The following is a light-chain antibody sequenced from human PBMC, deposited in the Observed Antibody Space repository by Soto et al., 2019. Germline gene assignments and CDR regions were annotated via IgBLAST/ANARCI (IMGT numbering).Light chain of an antibody. V-gene: IGLV2-8*01. CDR2: EVN. CDR3: ISYAGTNNLGV. CDR1: SSDIGGYNF. J-gene: IGLJ3*02. Sequence: QSVLTQPPSASGSPGPSVTISCTGTSSDIGGYNFVSWYQQHPGKAPKLIIYEVNKRPSGVPDRFSGSKSGNTASLTVSGLQADDEGDYYCISYAGTNNLGVFGGGTKLTVL.